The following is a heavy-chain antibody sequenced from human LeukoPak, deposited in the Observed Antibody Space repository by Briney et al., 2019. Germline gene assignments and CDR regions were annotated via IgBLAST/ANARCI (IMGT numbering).Heavy chain of an antibody. CDR1: GFTVSGNY. D-gene: IGHD2-21*01. Sequence: PGGSLEISCAASGFTVSGNYMSWVRQAPGKGLEWVSVIYSGGSTYYADSVKGRFTISRDNSKNTLYLQMNSLRAEDTAVYYCARYSAMDPGAFDIWGQGTMVTVSS. CDR2: IYSGGST. J-gene: IGHJ3*02. CDR3: ARYSAMDPGAFDI. V-gene: IGHV3-53*01.